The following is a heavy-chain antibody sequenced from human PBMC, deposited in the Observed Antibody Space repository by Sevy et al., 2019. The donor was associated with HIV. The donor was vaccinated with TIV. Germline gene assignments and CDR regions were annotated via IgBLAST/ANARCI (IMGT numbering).Heavy chain of an antibody. D-gene: IGHD2-21*02. Sequence: GGSLRLSCAASAFTFKNYLMSWVRQAPGKGLEWVANIKEDGSEKYYVDSVQGRFTISRDNAKNSLHLQMNGLRAEDTAVYYCAREGLSPFDYWGQGTLVTVSS. V-gene: IGHV3-7*01. J-gene: IGHJ4*02. CDR1: AFTFKNYL. CDR3: AREGLSPFDY. CDR2: IKEDGSEK.